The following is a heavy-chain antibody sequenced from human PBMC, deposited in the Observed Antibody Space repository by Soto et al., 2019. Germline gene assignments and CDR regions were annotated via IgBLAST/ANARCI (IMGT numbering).Heavy chain of an antibody. CDR1: GFTFSSYG. CDR3: AKEKVWGYFFDY. CDR2: ISYDGSNK. D-gene: IGHD7-27*01. J-gene: IGHJ4*02. Sequence: HVQLVESGGGVVQPGRSLRLSCAASGFTFSSYGMHWVRQAPGKGLEWVAVISYDGSNKYYADSVKGRFTISRDNSKNTLSLQMNSLWAEDTAVYYWAKEKVWGYFFDYWGQGTLVTVSS. V-gene: IGHV3-30*18.